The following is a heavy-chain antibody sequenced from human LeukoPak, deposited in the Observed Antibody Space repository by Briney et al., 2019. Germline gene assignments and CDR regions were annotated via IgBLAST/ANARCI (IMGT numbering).Heavy chain of an antibody. J-gene: IGHJ3*02. D-gene: IGHD5-24*01. CDR3: ARSGYNSYDAFDI. Sequence: ASVKVSCKASGYTFTGHYIHWVRQAPGQGLEWMGWINPKNAATNYGQRFQGRVTITRDTSASTAYMELSSLRSEDMAVHYCARSGYNSYDAFDIWGQGTMVTVSS. V-gene: IGHV1-2*02. CDR2: INPKNAAT. CDR1: GYTFTGHY.